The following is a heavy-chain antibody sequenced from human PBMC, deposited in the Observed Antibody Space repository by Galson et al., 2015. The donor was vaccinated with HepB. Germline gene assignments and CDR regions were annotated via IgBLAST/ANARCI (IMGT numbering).Heavy chain of an antibody. Sequence: LSLTCAVSGGSISSNNWWSWVRQPPGKGLEWIGEIYHSGSTNYNPSLKSRVTISVDKSKNQFSLKLSSVTAADTAVYYCARGVFEEDYIWGSTDDAFDIWGQGTMVTVSS. CDR1: GGSISSNNW. J-gene: IGHJ3*02. CDR3: ARGVFEEDYIWGSTDDAFDI. D-gene: IGHD3-16*01. CDR2: IYHSGST. V-gene: IGHV4-4*02.